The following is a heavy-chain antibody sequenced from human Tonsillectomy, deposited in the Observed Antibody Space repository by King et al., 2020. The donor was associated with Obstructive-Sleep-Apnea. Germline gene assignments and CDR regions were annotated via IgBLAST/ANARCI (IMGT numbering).Heavy chain of an antibody. Sequence: VQIQQWGAGLLKPSETLSLTCAVYGGSFSGYYWSWIRQPPGKGLEWIGEINHSGSTNYNPSLKSRVTISVDTSKNQFSLKLSSVTAADTAVYYCARRWGYCSSTSCRTQLDYWGQGTLVTVSS. CDR1: GGSFSGYY. J-gene: IGHJ4*02. V-gene: IGHV4-34*01. CDR3: ARRWGYCSSTSCRTQLDY. D-gene: IGHD2-2*01. CDR2: INHSGST.